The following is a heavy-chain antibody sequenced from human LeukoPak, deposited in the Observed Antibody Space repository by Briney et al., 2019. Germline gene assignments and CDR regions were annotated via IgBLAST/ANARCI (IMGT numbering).Heavy chain of an antibody. Sequence: GGSLRLSCAASGFTFSSYWMSWVRQAPGKGLEWVANIKQDGSEKYYVDSVKGRFTISRDNAKNSLYLQMNSLRAEDTVMYYCARDLRKYNWNNWFDPWGQGTLVTVSS. CDR2: IKQDGSEK. CDR1: GFTFSSYW. D-gene: IGHD1-20*01. J-gene: IGHJ5*02. CDR3: ARDLRKYNWNNWFDP. V-gene: IGHV3-7*01.